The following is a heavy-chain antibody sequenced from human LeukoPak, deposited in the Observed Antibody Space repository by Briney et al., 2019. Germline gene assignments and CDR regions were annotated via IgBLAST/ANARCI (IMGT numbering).Heavy chain of an antibody. V-gene: IGHV3-30*02. CDR3: AKDAYSLSYCDS. CDR2: IRYDGSRK. Sequence: SGGSLRLSCAASGFTFSNYAMHWVRQAPGKGLEWLAFIRYDGSRKFYADSVKGRFSISRDNLKDTLYAQMDSLRGDDTALYYCAKDAYSLSYCDSWGQGILVTVSS. CDR1: GFTFSNYA. D-gene: IGHD3-10*01. J-gene: IGHJ4*02.